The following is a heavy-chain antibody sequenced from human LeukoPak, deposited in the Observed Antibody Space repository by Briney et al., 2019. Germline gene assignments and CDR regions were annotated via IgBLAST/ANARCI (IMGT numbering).Heavy chain of an antibody. V-gene: IGHV3-74*01. CDR3: ASDTPYYGMDV. Sequence: GGSLRLSCAASGFPFSSYWMHWVRQVPGKGLLWVSRINSDGSATIYADSVRGRFTISRDNAKNTLYLQMSGLRVEDTAVYHCASDTPYYGMDVWGQGTTVTVSS. CDR2: INSDGSAT. J-gene: IGHJ6*02. CDR1: GFPFSSYW.